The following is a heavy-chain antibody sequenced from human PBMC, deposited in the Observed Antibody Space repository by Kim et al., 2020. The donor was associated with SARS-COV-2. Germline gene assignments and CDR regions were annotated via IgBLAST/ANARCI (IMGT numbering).Heavy chain of an antibody. Sequence: GGSLRLSCSASGFTFSSYAMHWVRQAPGKGLEYVSAISSNGGSTYYADSVKGRFTISRDNSKNTLYLQMSSLRAEDTAVYYCVKGPPVLRLYFDYWGQGTLVTVSS. CDR2: ISSNGGST. V-gene: IGHV3-64D*06. D-gene: IGHD6-6*01. CDR1: GFTFSSYA. CDR3: VKGPPVLRLYFDY. J-gene: IGHJ4*02.